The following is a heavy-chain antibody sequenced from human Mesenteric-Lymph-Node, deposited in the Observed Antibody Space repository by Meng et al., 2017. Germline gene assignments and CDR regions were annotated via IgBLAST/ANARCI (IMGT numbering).Heavy chain of an antibody. J-gene: IGHJ4*02. CDR2: IYYSGST. V-gene: IGHV4-4*02. Sequence: QVQLQESGPGLVKLSETLSLTCAVSGGSISSINWWTWVRQPPGKGLEWIGYIYYSGSTYYNPSLKSRVTISVDTSKNQFSLKLSSVTATDTAVYYCARRRGGSGRDCWGQGTLVTVSS. CDR1: GGSISSINW. CDR3: ARRRGGSGRDC. D-gene: IGHD3-10*01.